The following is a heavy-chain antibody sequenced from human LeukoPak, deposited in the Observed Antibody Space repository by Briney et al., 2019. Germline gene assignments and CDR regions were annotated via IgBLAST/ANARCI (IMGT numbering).Heavy chain of an antibody. CDR1: GFTFDDYG. V-gene: IGHV3-20*04. CDR3: ARGYDFWSGYYIDKHFDY. J-gene: IGHJ4*02. Sequence: RTGGSLRLSCAASGFTFDDYGMSWVRQAPGKGLEWVSGINWNGGSTGYADSVKGRFTISRDNAKNSLYLQMNSLRAEDTALYYCARGYDFWSGYYIDKHFDYWGQGTLVTVSS. CDR2: INWNGGST. D-gene: IGHD3-3*01.